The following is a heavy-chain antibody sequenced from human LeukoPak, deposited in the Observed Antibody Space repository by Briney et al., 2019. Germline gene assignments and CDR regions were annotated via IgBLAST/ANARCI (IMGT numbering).Heavy chain of an antibody. D-gene: IGHD1-7*01. CDR2: INHSGST. Sequence: SETLSLTCTVSGYSISSSYYWSWIRQPPGKGLEWIGEINHSGSTNYNPSLKSRVTISVDTSKNQFSLKLSSVTAADTAVYYCALRGLELGINWFDPWGQGTLVTVSS. V-gene: IGHV4-38-2*02. J-gene: IGHJ5*02. CDR1: GYSISSSYY. CDR3: ALRGLELGINWFDP.